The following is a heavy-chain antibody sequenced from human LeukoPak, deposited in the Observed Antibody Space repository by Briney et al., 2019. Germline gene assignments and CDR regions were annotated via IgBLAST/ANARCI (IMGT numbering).Heavy chain of an antibody. D-gene: IGHD4-17*01. CDR3: AKDLDHDYDDYGLDY. Sequence: GGSLRLSCVASGFTFSSYGMYWVRQAPGKGLEWVALISDDGGKKYYADSVKGRFTISRDNSKNTLYLQMNSLRAEDTALYYCAKDLDHDYDDYGLDYWGQGTLVTVSS. CDR1: GFTFSSYG. J-gene: IGHJ4*02. V-gene: IGHV3-30*18. CDR2: ISDDGGKK.